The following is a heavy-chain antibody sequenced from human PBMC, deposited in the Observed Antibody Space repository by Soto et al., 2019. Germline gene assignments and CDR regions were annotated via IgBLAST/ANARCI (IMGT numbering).Heavy chain of an antibody. CDR3: ARAEAPALEY. Sequence: SETLSLTCTVSGESITRSNWWIRVRQPPGKGLEWIGEAQHSGRTNYIPSRRRRVTTSVDKSQNHYALQLTSAPAAHTAVEYCARAEAPALEYCGKGTLVTSPQ. CDR1: GESITRSNW. J-gene: IGHJ4*02. V-gene: IGHV4-4*02. CDR2: AQHSGRT.